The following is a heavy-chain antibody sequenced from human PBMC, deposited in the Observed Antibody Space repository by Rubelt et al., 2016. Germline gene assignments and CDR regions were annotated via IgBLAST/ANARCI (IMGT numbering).Heavy chain of an antibody. Sequence: EVQLLESGGGLVQPGGSLRLSCAVSGFTFSDYYMDWVRQAPGKGLEWVGRTRNKANSDTTEYAASVKGRFTISREDSGKSLRLQMNGLKTEDTAVYYCAAGMDPDHWGQGTLVTVSS. J-gene: IGHJ4*02. D-gene: IGHD3-10*01. CDR2: TRNKANSDTT. CDR1: GFTFSDYY. CDR3: AAGMDPDH. V-gene: IGHV3-72*01.